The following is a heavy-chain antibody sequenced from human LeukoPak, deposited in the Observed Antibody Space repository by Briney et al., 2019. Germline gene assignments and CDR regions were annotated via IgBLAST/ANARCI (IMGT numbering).Heavy chain of an antibody. CDR1: GFTFSGSA. Sequence: GGSLRLSCAASGFTFSGSAMHWVRQASGKGLEWVGRIRSKANSYATAYAASVKGRFTISRDNSKNTLYLQMNSLRAEDTAVYYCAKRPDRSYYDRTGYYYFDYWGQGTLVTVSS. CDR3: AKRPDRSYYDRTGYYYFDY. V-gene: IGHV3-73*01. J-gene: IGHJ4*02. D-gene: IGHD3-22*01. CDR2: IRSKANSYAT.